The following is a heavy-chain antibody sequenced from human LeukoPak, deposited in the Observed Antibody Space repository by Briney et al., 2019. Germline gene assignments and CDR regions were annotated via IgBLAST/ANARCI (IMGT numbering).Heavy chain of an antibody. CDR3: AITRGYSYGYLDY. CDR1: GGSISGFY. D-gene: IGHD5-18*01. Sequence: ETLCLSSAVSGGSISGFYWSGIREPPGQGVGWLGYSYYTGSTNYNPSLKGRVTISVDTSKNRFSLKLSSVTGADTAVYYCAITRGYSYGYLDYWGQGTLVTVSS. V-gene: IGHV4-59*08. J-gene: IGHJ4*02. CDR2: SYYTGST.